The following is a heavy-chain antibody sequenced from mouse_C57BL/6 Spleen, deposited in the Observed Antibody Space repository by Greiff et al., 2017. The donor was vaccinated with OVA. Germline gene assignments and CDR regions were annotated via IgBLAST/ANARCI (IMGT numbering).Heavy chain of an antibody. CDR1: GFSLTSYG. CDR2: IWSGGST. J-gene: IGHJ3*01. V-gene: IGHV2-2*01. CDR3: ASNYGEPGFAY. D-gene: IGHD1-2*01. Sequence: VKLVESGPGLVQPSQSLSITCTVSGFSLTSYGVHWVRQSPGKGLEWLGVIWSGGSTDYNAALISSLSISKDNSKSQVFFKMNSLHADDTAIYYCASNYGEPGFAYWGQGTLVTVSA.